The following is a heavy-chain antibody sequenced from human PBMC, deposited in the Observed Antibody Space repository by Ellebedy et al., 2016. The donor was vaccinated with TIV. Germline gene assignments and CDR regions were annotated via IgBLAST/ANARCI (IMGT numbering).Heavy chain of an antibody. CDR2: MTQSGNT. V-gene: IGHV4-34*03. CDR1: GGSFSGYY. J-gene: IGHJ4*02. Sequence: SETLSLTCAVYGGSFSGYYWSWVRQPPGKGLEWFGEMTQSGNTNYNPSLKSRVTISVDTSTNQFSLQLTSVTAAATAVYYCRQYYYDILTGDSRPDHWGQGTLVTVS. CDR3: RQYYYDILTGDSRPDH. D-gene: IGHD3-9*01.